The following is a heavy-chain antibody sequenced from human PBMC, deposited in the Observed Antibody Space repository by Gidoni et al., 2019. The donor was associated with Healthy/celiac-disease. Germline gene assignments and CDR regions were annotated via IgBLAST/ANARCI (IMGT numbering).Heavy chain of an antibody. Sequence: EVQLVESGGGLIQPGGSLRLSCAAPGFTVSSNYMSWVRQAPGKGLEWVSVIYSGGSTYYADSVKGRFTISRDNSKNTLYLQMNSLRAEDTAVYYCARGGGDSYGYMDYWGQGTLVTVSS. J-gene: IGHJ4*02. CDR3: ARGGGDSYGYMDY. CDR1: GFTVSSNY. CDR2: IYSGGST. V-gene: IGHV3-53*01. D-gene: IGHD5-18*01.